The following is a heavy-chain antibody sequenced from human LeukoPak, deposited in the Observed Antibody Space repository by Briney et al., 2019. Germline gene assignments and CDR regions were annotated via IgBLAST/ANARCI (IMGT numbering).Heavy chain of an antibody. J-gene: IGHJ4*02. V-gene: IGHV3-53*01. CDR1: GFTVNANF. CDR2: LYTGGST. CDR3: ARIPGTDYFDY. Sequence: PGGSLRLSCAASGFTVNANFMSWVRQAPGKGLEWVSVLYTGGSTYYADSVKGRFTISRDDSKNTLYLQMNSLRAEDTAVYYCARIPGTDYFDYWGQGTLVTVSS. D-gene: IGHD1-20*01.